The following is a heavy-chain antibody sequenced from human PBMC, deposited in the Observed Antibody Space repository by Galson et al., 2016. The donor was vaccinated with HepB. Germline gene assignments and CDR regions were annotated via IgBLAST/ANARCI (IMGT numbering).Heavy chain of an antibody. CDR3: VRVRATLTHDAFDI. D-gene: IGHD3-10*01. Sequence: SLRLSCAASGFTFTSYAMSWVRQAPGKGLEWVSLISGSGSSTYYADSVKGRFTFSRDNSKNTLGLQMSSLRAEDTAVYSCVRVRATLTHDAFDIWGQGTMVTVSS. CDR1: GFTFTSYA. V-gene: IGHV3-23*01. J-gene: IGHJ3*02. CDR2: ISGSGSST.